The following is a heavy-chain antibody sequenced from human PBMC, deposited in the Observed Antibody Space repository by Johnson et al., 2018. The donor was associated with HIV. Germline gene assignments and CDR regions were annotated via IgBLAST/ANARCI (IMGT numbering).Heavy chain of an antibody. V-gene: IGHV3-53*01. J-gene: IGHJ3*02. CDR1: GFIVSSYY. CDR2: IYSGGTT. D-gene: IGHD2-8*01. CDR3: ATRDPTYRPGVFDI. Sequence: ESGGGLIQPGGSLRLSCAASGFIVSSYYMSWVRQAPGKGLEWVSAIYSGGTTYYADSVKGRFTISRDNSKSTLYLQMNSLRAEDTAVYYCATRDPTYRPGVFDIWGQGTMVTVSS.